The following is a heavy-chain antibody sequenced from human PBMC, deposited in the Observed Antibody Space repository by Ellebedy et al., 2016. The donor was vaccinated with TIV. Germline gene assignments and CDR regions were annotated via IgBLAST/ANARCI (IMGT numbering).Heavy chain of an antibody. CDR2: IYYSGST. CDR3: ARDLGDY. J-gene: IGHJ4*02. Sequence: SETLSLXXTVSGGSISSSSYYWGWIRQPPGKGLEWIGSIYYSGSTYCNPSLKSRVTMSVDTSKNQFSLKLSSVTAADTAVYYCARDLGDYWGQGTLVTVSS. V-gene: IGHV4-39*07. CDR1: GGSISSSSYY. D-gene: IGHD3-16*01.